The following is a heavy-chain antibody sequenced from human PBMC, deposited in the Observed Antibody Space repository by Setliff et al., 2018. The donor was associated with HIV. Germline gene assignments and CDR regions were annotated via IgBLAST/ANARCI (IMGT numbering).Heavy chain of an antibody. J-gene: IGHJ4*02. CDR1: GVSISDHY. CDR3: ARHANYDFWSGYWGYYFDY. D-gene: IGHD3-3*01. Sequence: PSETLSLTCFVSGVSISDHYWGWIRQPPGKGLEWIGYIYSSGTTQYNPSVESRVTMSLDTSRDQFSLNLRSVTAADTAVYYCARHANYDFWSGYWGYYFDYWGQGTLVTVSS. V-gene: IGHV4-4*09. CDR2: IYSSGTT.